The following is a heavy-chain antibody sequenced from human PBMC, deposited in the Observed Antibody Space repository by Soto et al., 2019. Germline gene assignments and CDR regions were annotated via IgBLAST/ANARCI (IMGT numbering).Heavy chain of an antibody. CDR3: ARGSGSQNWFDP. Sequence: PSETLSLTCAVYGGSFSGYCWSWIRQPPGKGLEWIGEINHSGRTNYNPSLKSRVTISVDTSKNQFSLKLSSVTAADTAVYYCARGSGSQNWFDPWGQGTLVTVSS. D-gene: IGHD1-26*01. V-gene: IGHV4-34*01. CDR1: GGSFSGYC. CDR2: INHSGRT. J-gene: IGHJ5*02.